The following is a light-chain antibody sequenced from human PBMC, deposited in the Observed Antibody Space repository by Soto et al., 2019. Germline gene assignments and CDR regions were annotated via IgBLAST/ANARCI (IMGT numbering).Light chain of an antibody. CDR1: KDIANY. CDR2: DAL. Sequence: DIQMTQSPSSLSASVGDRLTITCQASKDIANYLNWYQQKPGKAPKLLIYDALNLQTGVPSRFSGSGSWTDFTFSISSLQPEDIGTSYCQQYDSLPLTFGQGTRLEIK. V-gene: IGKV1-33*01. CDR3: QQYDSLPLT. J-gene: IGKJ5*01.